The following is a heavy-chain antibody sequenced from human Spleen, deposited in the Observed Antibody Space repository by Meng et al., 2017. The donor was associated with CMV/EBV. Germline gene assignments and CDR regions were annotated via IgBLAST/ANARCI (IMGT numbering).Heavy chain of an antibody. V-gene: IGHV3-66*02. CDR3: GKGDPHYGFWSGYYPGSAFGI. J-gene: IGHJ3*02. Sequence: GESLKISCAVSGFTVRSNFMTWVRQAPGKGLEWVSVIYTSGSIYYADSVKGRFTISRDNSKNSLYLQINSLRVEDTAMYYCGKGDPHYGFWSGYYPGSAFGIWGQGTMVTVSS. CDR2: IYTSGSI. CDR1: GFTVRSNF. D-gene: IGHD3-3*01.